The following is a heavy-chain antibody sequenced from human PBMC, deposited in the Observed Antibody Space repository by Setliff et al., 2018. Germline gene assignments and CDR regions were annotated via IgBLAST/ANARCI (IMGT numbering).Heavy chain of an antibody. Sequence: PSETLSLTCTVSGGSISNFYWSWLRQPPGKGLEWIGNIYHSGTTYYNPSLKSRVTISVDTSKNQFSLKLSSVAAADTAVYYCARGFDVCGGGACYTDGPYYFDYWGLGTLVTVSS. CDR2: IYHSGTT. CDR1: GGSISNFY. CDR3: ARGFDVCGGGACYTDGPYYFDY. D-gene: IGHD2-21*02. V-gene: IGHV4-59*12. J-gene: IGHJ4*02.